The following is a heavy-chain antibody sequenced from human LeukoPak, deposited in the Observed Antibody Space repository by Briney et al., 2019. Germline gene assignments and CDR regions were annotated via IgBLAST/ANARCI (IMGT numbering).Heavy chain of an antibody. D-gene: IGHD5-12*01. V-gene: IGHV1-2*02. CDR2: INPHSGGT. J-gene: IGHJ5*02. CDR1: GYTFTDYY. Sequence: ASVKVSCKASGYTFTDYYMHWVRQAPGQGLEWMGWINPHSGGTDHAQKFQGRVTMTRDTSISTAYMELSGLRSDDTAIYYCAGGWEPYDYWFDPWGQGTLVTVSS. CDR3: AGGWEPYDYWFDP.